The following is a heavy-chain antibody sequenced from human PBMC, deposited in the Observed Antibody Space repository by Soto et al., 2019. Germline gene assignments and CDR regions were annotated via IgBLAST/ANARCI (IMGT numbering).Heavy chain of an antibody. Sequence: SETLSLTCAVSGGSISSGGYSWSWIRQPPGKGLEWIGYIYHSGSTYYNPSLKSRVTISVDRSKNQFSLKLSSVTAADTAVYYCASVLGYCTNGVCPRSGMDVWGQGTTVTVSS. V-gene: IGHV4-30-2*01. CDR1: GGSISSGGYS. CDR3: ASVLGYCTNGVCPRSGMDV. D-gene: IGHD2-8*01. CDR2: IYHSGST. J-gene: IGHJ6*02.